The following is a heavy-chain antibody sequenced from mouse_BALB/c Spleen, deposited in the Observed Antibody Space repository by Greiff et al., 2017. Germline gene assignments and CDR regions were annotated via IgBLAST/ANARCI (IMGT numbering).Heavy chain of an antibody. CDR1: GFHIKDYY. Sequence: EVKLVESGAELVRPGALVKLSCKASGFHIKDYYMHRVKQRPEQGLGWVGCIDPENGNTIYDPKFQGKASITADTSSNTAYLQLSSLPSEDTAVYYCARRWLHPFEYWGQGTTLTVSA. V-gene: IGHV14-1*02. J-gene: IGHJ2*01. D-gene: IGHD2-3*01. CDR3: ARRWLHPFEY. CDR2: IDPENGNT.